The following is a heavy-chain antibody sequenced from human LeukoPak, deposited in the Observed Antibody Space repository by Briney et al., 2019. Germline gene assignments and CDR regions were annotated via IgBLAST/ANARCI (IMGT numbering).Heavy chain of an antibody. CDR2: FKSKTDGGTT. J-gene: IGHJ3*02. Sequence: GGSLSLSGAASGFTFSNAWMSWVRQAPGKGLEWVGRFKSKTDGGTTDYAATVKGRFTISRDDSKNTLYLQMNSLKAEDTAVYYCATDPMGVAGTSFDIWGQGTMVTVSS. CDR3: ATDPMGVAGTSFDI. D-gene: IGHD6-19*01. CDR1: GFTFSNAW. V-gene: IGHV3-15*01.